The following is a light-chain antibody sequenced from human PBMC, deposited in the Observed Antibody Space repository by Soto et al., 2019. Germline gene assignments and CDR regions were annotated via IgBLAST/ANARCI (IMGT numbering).Light chain of an antibody. CDR3: CSYAGSYNHYV. CDR1: SSDVGGDNY. V-gene: IGLV2-11*01. Sequence: QSALTQPRSVSGSPGQSVTISCTGTSSDVGGDNYVSWYRQHPGKAPKLMIYDVSKRPSGVPDRFSGSKSGNTASLTISGLQADDEDDYYCCSYAGSYNHYVFGTGTKVTVL. J-gene: IGLJ1*01. CDR2: DVS.